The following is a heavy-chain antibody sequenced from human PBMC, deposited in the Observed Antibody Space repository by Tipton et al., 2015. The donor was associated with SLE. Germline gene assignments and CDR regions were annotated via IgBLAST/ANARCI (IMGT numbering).Heavy chain of an antibody. D-gene: IGHD6-6*01. J-gene: IGHJ6*03. V-gene: IGHV3-43*01. Sequence: SLRLSCAASGFTFDDYSMHWVRQAPGKGLEWVSLITWDAGSTSYADSVKGRFTISRDNSKNSLFLQMNSLRTEDTALYYCARGAKHSQLVHYYYNYMDVWGKGTAVTVSS. CDR1: GFTFDDYS. CDR2: ITWDAGST. CDR3: ARGAKHSQLVHYYYNYMDV.